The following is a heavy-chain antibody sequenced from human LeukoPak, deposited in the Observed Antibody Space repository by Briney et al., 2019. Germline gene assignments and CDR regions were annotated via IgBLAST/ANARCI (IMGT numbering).Heavy chain of an antibody. CDR2: ISYDGSNK. Sequence: PGRSLRLSCAASGFTFSSYGMHWVRQAPGKGLEWVAVISYDGSNKYYADSVKGRLTISRDNSKNTLYLQMNSLRAEDTAVYYCARDYYDSSGYYPFDYWGQGTLVTVSS. J-gene: IGHJ4*02. CDR1: GFTFSSYG. CDR3: ARDYYDSSGYYPFDY. V-gene: IGHV3-30*03. D-gene: IGHD3-22*01.